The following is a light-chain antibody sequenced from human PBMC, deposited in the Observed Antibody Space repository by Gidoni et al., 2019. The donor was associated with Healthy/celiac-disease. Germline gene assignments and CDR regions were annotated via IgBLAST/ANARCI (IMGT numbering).Light chain of an antibody. CDR3: SSYTSSSTLSWV. J-gene: IGLJ3*02. CDR1: SSDVGGYNY. CDR2: DVS. Sequence: QSAPTQPASVSGSPGQSITISCTGTSSDVGGYNYVSWYQQHPGKAPKLMIYDVSNRPSGIANRFSGSKSGNTASLTISGLQAEDEADYYCSSYTSSSTLSWVFGGGTKLTVL. V-gene: IGLV2-14*01.